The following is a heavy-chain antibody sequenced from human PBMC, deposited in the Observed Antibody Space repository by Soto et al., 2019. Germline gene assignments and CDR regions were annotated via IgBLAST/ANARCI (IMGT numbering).Heavy chain of an antibody. CDR3: ARDRLGQWLVNDAFDI. CDR1: GYTFTSYG. Sequence: GASVKVSCKASGYTFTSYGISWVRQAPGQGLEWMGWISAYNGNTNYAQKLQGRVTMTTDTSTSTAYMELRSLRSDDTAVYYCARDRLGQWLVNDAFDIWGQGTMVTVSS. J-gene: IGHJ3*02. D-gene: IGHD6-19*01. CDR2: ISAYNGNT. V-gene: IGHV1-18*04.